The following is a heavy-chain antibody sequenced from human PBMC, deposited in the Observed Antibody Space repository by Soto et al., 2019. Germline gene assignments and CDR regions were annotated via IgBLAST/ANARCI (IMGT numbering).Heavy chain of an antibody. J-gene: IGHJ4*02. CDR3: AKAPAYYYDTSGYFDY. Sequence: GGSLRLSCAASGFTFSSYAMSWVRQAPGKGLEWVSVISGSGGHTYDADSVKGRFSITRDNSKNTLYLQMTSLRAEDTAVYYCAKAPAYYYDTSGYFDYWGRGPLVTVSS. CDR1: GFTFSSYA. V-gene: IGHV3-23*01. CDR2: ISGSGGHT. D-gene: IGHD3-22*01.